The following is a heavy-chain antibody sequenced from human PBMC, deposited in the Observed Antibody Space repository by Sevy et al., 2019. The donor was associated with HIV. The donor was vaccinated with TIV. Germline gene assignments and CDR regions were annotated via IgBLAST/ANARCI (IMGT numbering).Heavy chain of an antibody. D-gene: IGHD1-26*01. CDR1: GGSISSSSYY. CDR3: ARGTSGATTGVHFDY. J-gene: IGHJ4*02. V-gene: IGHV4-39*01. Sequence: SETLSLTCTVSGGSISSSSYYWGWIRQPPGKGLEWIGSIYYSGSTYYNPSLKSRVTISVDTSKNQFSLKLSSVTAADMAVYYCARGTSGATTGVHFDYWGQGTLVTVSS. CDR2: IYYSGST.